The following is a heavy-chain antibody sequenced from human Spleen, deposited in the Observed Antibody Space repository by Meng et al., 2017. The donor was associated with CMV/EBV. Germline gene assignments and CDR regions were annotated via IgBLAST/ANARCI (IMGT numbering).Heavy chain of an antibody. Sequence: ASVKVSCKASGYTFTGYYMHWVRQAPGQGLEWMGWINPNSGGTNYAQKFQGRVTMTTDTSTTTTSMELRSLTSDDTAVYYCARDLLAHDYSLNWFDPWGQGTLVTVSS. CDR1: GYTFTGYY. J-gene: IGHJ5*02. D-gene: IGHD4-11*01. CDR3: ARDLLAHDYSLNWFDP. V-gene: IGHV1-2*02. CDR2: INPNSGGT.